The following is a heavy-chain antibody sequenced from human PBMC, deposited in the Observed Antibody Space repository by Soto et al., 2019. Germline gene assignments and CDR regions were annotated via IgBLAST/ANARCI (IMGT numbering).Heavy chain of an antibody. J-gene: IGHJ4*02. Sequence: EVQLVESGGDLVQPGGFLRLSCATSGFTFSRYWMHWVHQVPGKGLVWVSRINSDGSSISYSDSVKGRFTISRDNAKNTLYLQMNRLRVEDTAVYYCARLPVDTITSLDYWGQGTLVTVSS. CDR3: ARLPVDTITSLDY. CDR1: GFTFSRYW. CDR2: INSDGSSI. V-gene: IGHV3-74*01. D-gene: IGHD3-3*01.